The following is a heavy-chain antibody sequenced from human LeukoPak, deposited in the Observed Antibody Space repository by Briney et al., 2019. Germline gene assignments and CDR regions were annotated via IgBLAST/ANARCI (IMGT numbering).Heavy chain of an antibody. CDR1: GLTFSEYT. CDR2: ITWDGGST. Sequence: GGSLRLSCAASGLTFSEYTMHWVRHTPGKGLEWVPLITWDGGSTFYADSVKGRFTISRDNSENSLSLQMNSLTTDDTALYRCATERLRYFHHWGQGTLVTVSS. J-gene: IGHJ4*02. CDR3: ATERLRYFHH. V-gene: IGHV3-43*01.